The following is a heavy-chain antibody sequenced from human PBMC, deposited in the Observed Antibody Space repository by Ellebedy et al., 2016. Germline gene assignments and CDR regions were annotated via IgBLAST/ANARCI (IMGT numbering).Heavy chain of an antibody. V-gene: IGHV3-30*03. CDR3: ARGKHTLEH. D-gene: IGHD2-21*01. J-gene: IGHJ5*02. CDR1: GFTFSSYG. Sequence: GESLKISXAASGFTFSSYGMHWVRQAPGKGLEWVAVISYDGSNKYYADSVKGRFTISRDNSKNTLYLQMNSLRAEDTAVYYCARGKHTLEHWGQGTLVTVSS. CDR2: ISYDGSNK.